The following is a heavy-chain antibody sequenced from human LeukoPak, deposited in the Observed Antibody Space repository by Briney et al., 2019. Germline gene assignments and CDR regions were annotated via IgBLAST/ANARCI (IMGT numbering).Heavy chain of an antibody. J-gene: IGHJ5*02. CDR3: ASDLRVRELNSESDP. CDR1: GGSISSYY. CDR2: IYYSGST. Sequence: SETLSLTCTVSGGSISSYYWSWIRQPPGKGLEWIGYIYYSGSTNYNPSLTSRVTISVDTSKNQFSLKLSPVTPAENAVYCSASDLRVRELNSESDPRGEGSLVPVSS. V-gene: IGHV4-59*01. D-gene: IGHD3-10*01.